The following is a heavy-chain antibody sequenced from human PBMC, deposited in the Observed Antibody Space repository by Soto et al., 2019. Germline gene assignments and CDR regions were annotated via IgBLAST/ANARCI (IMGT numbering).Heavy chain of an antibody. Sequence: EASVKVSCKASGGTFSSYAISWVRQAPGQGLEWMGGIIPIFGTANYAQKFQGRVTITADESTSTAYMELSSLRSEDTAVYYCARDPVFGVVMTDYWGQGTLVTVSS. D-gene: IGHD3-3*01. CDR1: GGTFSSYA. CDR3: ARDPVFGVVMTDY. V-gene: IGHV1-69*13. J-gene: IGHJ4*02. CDR2: IIPIFGTA.